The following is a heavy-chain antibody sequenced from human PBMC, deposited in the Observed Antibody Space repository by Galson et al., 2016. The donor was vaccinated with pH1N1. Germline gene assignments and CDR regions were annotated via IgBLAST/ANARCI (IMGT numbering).Heavy chain of an antibody. V-gene: IGHV3-7*01. Sequence: SLRLSCAASGFTFSSYWMTWVRQAPGKGLEWVANIKQDGTEKYYVDSMKGRFTISRDNAKSSLYLQMNSLRAEDTAVYYCAREGAYLDTYYYYYGMDVWGQGTTVTVSS. J-gene: IGHJ6*02. CDR2: IKQDGTEK. CDR1: GFTFSSYW. D-gene: IGHD3-16*01. CDR3: AREGAYLDTYYYYYGMDV.